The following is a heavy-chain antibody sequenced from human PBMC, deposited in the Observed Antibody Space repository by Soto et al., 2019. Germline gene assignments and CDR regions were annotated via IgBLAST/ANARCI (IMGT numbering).Heavy chain of an antibody. J-gene: IGHJ3*02. CDR2: ISGSGGST. V-gene: IGHV3-23*01. Sequence: GGSLRLSCAASGFTFSHAWMSWVRQAPGKGLEWVSAISGSGGSTYYADSVKGRFTISRDNSKNTLYLQMNSLRAEDTAVYYWAKDTEDSPHDIAFDIWGQGTMVTVSS. D-gene: IGHD1-1*01. CDR1: GFTFSHAW. CDR3: AKDTEDSPHDIAFDI.